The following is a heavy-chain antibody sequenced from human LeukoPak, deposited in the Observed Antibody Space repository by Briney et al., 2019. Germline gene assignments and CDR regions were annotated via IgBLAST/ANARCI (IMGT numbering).Heavy chain of an antibody. J-gene: IGHJ6*02. CDR3: ARPYSGYDNYYYYGMDV. CDR1: GFTFDDYA. V-gene: IGHV3-9*01. D-gene: IGHD5-12*01. CDR2: ISWNSGSI. Sequence: GGSLRLSCAASGFTFDDYAMHWVRQAPGKGLEWVSGISWNSGSIGYADSVKGRFTISRDNAKNSLYLQMNSLRAEDTAVYYCARPYSGYDNYYYYGMDVWGQGTTVTVSS.